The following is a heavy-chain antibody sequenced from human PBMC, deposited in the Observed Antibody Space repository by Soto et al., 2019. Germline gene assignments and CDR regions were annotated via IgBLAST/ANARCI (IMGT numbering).Heavy chain of an antibody. Sequence: SETLSLTCTVSGGSIGSYYWSWIRQPPGKGLEWIGYIYYSGSTNYNPSLKSRVTISVDTSKNQFSLKLSSVTAADTAVYYCARAPGITIFGVVTLFDPWGQGISVTVSS. CDR3: ARAPGITIFGVVTLFDP. D-gene: IGHD3-3*01. CDR2: IYYSGST. J-gene: IGHJ5*02. CDR1: GGSIGSYY. V-gene: IGHV4-59*01.